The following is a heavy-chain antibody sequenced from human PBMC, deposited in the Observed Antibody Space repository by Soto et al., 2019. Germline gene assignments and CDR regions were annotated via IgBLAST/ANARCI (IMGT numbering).Heavy chain of an antibody. Sequence: GGSLRLSCAASGFTFSSYAMSWVRQAPGKGLEWVSAISGSGGITYYADSVKGRFTISRDNSKNTLYLQMNSLRAEDTAVYYCAKGELGGSVDTATNGDYWGQGTLVTVSS. CDR3: AKGELGGSVDTATNGDY. CDR1: GFTFSSYA. D-gene: IGHD5-18*01. J-gene: IGHJ4*02. V-gene: IGHV3-23*01. CDR2: ISGSGGIT.